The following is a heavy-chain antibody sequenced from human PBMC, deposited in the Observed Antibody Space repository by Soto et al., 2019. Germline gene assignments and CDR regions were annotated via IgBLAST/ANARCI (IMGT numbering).Heavy chain of an antibody. CDR2: IKQDGSEK. J-gene: IGHJ3*02. V-gene: IGHV3-7*01. Sequence: GGSLRLSCAASGFTFSSYWMSWVRQAPGKGLEWVANIKQDGSEKYYVDSVKGRFTISRDNAKNSLYLQMNSLRAEDTAVDYCARDTVVAATQSDAFDIWGQGTMVTVSS. CDR1: GFTFSSYW. D-gene: IGHD2-15*01. CDR3: ARDTVVAATQSDAFDI.